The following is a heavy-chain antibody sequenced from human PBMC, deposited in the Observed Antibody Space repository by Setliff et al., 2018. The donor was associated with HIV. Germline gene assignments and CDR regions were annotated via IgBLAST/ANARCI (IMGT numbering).Heavy chain of an antibody. CDR3: ARRQAATMGVYSYYFMDV. CDR2: IYYNGSP. V-gene: IGHV4-39*01. CDR1: GASISSSGSY. D-gene: IGHD3-10*01. J-gene: IGHJ6*03. Sequence: SETLSLTCTVSGASISSSGSYWGWIRQSPGKGLQWIGSIYYNGSPYYNPSLRSRLTLSVDTSKNQFSPRLSSVTAADTAIYYCARRQAATMGVYSYYFMDVWGKGTTVTVS.